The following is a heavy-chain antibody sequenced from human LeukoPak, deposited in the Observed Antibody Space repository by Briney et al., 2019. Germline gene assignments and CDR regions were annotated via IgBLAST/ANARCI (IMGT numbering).Heavy chain of an antibody. D-gene: IGHD6-13*01. V-gene: IGHV4-30-4*07. CDR1: GGSISSGGYS. J-gene: IGHJ5*02. Sequence: SQTLSLTCAVSGGSISSGGYSWSWIRQPPGKGLEWIGYIHYSGNTNYNPSLKSRVTMSLDTSKNQFSLKLSSVTAADTAVYYCARAPAGSVGGGNNWFDPWGQGTLVTVSS. CDR2: IHYSGNT. CDR3: ARAPAGSVGGGNNWFDP.